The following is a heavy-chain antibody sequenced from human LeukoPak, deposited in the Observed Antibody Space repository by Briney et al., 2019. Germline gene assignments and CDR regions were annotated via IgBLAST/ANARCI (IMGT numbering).Heavy chain of an antibody. Sequence: PSETLSLTCTVSGGSISSYYWSWIRQPPGKGLEWIGYIYYSGSTNYNPSLKSRVTISVDTSKNQFSLKLSSVTAADTAVYYCARDVGYNWNDGGWFDPWGQGTLVTVSS. CDR2: IYYSGST. CDR1: GGSISSYY. CDR3: ARDVGYNWNDGGWFDP. D-gene: IGHD1-1*01. V-gene: IGHV4-59*01. J-gene: IGHJ5*02.